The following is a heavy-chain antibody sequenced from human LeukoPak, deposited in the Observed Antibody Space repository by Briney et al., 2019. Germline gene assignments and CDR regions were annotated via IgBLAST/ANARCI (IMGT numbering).Heavy chain of an antibody. CDR1: GFTFSSYA. J-gene: IGHJ4*02. D-gene: IGHD2-2*01. CDR2: ISGSGGST. CDR3: AKTYCSTTSCPINY. V-gene: IGHV3-23*01. Sequence: GGSLRLSCAASGFTFSSYAMSWVRQAPGKGLEWVSAISGSGGSTYYADSVKGRFTISRDNSQNTLYLQMTSLRAEDTAVYYCAKTYCSTTSCPINYWGQGTLVTVSS.